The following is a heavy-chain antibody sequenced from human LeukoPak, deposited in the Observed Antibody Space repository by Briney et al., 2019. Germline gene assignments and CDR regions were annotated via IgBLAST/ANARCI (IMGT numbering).Heavy chain of an antibody. Sequence: SETLSLTCTVSGGSISSYYWSWIRQPPGKGLEWIGYFFYTGSTNYNPSLKSRVTISVDTSKNQFSLNLRSVTAADTAVYYCARAVGTPFGYWGQGTLVTVSS. CDR3: ARAVGTPFGY. J-gene: IGHJ4*02. CDR2: FFYTGST. V-gene: IGHV4-59*01. D-gene: IGHD3-16*01. CDR1: GGSISSYY.